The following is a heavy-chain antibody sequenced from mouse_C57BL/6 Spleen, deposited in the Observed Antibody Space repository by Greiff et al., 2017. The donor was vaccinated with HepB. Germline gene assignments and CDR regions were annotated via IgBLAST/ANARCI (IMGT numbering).Heavy chain of an antibody. CDR1: GYTFTDYN. V-gene: IGHV1-18*01. J-gene: IGHJ4*01. Sequence: VQLQQSGPELVKPGASVKIPCKASGYTFTDYNMDWVKQSHGKSLEWIGDINPNNGGTIYNQKFKGKATLTVDKSSSTAYMELRSLTSEDTAVYYCARDGTAQATYAMDYWGQGTSVTVSS. CDR2: INPNNGGT. D-gene: IGHD3-2*02. CDR3: ARDGTAQATYAMDY.